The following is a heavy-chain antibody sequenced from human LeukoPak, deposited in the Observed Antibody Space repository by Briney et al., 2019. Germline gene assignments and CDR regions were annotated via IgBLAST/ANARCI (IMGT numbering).Heavy chain of an antibody. V-gene: IGHV3-48*01. CDR3: ARDTRSLIDY. CDR2: ISSNSATT. Sequence: PGGSLRLSCAASGFSFSTNSMNWVRQVPGKGLEWISYISSNSATTYYADSVKGRFTISRDNAKNSLYLHMNSLRADDTAVYYCARDTRSLIDYWGQGTLATVSS. CDR1: GFSFSTNS. J-gene: IGHJ4*02. D-gene: IGHD1-26*01.